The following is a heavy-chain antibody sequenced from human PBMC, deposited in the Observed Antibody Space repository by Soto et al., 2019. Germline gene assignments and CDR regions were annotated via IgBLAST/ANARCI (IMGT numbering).Heavy chain of an antibody. Sequence: SVKVSCKASGGTFSSYAISWVRQAPGQGLEWMGGIIPIFGTANYAQKFQGRVTITADESTSTAYMELSSLRSEDTAVYYCARACVGPSDNYGMDVWGQGTTVTAAS. V-gene: IGHV1-69*13. CDR3: ARACVGPSDNYGMDV. CDR2: IIPIFGTA. D-gene: IGHD2-15*01. J-gene: IGHJ6*02. CDR1: GGTFSSYA.